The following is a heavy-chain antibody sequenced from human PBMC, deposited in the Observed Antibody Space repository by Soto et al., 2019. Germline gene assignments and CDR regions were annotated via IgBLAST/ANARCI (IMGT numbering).Heavy chain of an antibody. CDR2: IYYSGST. CDR3: ARGWRQLVPNWFDP. Sequence: SETLSLTCTVSGGSISSYYLSWIRQPPGKGLEWIGYIYYSGSTNYNPSLKSRVTISVDTSKNQFSLKLSSVTAADTAVYYCARGWRQLVPNWFDPWGQGTLVTVSS. CDR1: GGSISSYY. D-gene: IGHD6-6*01. V-gene: IGHV4-59*01. J-gene: IGHJ5*02.